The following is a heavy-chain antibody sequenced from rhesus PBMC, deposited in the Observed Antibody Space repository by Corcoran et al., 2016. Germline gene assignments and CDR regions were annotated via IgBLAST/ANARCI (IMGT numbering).Heavy chain of an antibody. Sequence: DVQLVESGGGLVKPGGSLRLSCVASGFTFSSYEMHWVRQAPEKGLEWVAVISYDGRKKYYADSVKDRFTISRDNSKTMLYLQMNNLKLEDTAVYYCVGGYCSGGVCYAFDYWGQGVLVTVSS. CDR1: GFTFSSYE. J-gene: IGHJ4*01. V-gene: IGHV3-54*02. CDR2: ISYDGRKK. CDR3: VGGYCSGGVCYAFDY. D-gene: IGHD2-8*01.